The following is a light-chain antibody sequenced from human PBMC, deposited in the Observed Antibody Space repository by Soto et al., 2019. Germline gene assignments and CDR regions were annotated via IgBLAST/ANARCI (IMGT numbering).Light chain of an antibody. V-gene: IGKV2-30*01. Sequence: AVITPSPLCLPVTLGLPASISCRVSQILVYSDGYTYLNWFQQRPGQSPRRLIYKVSNRDSGVPDRFSGSGSGTDFTLKISRVEAEDVAVYYCMQGTHWPWTFCQGTKVDIK. CDR1: QILVYSDGYTY. CDR2: KVS. CDR3: MQGTHWPWT. J-gene: IGKJ1*01.